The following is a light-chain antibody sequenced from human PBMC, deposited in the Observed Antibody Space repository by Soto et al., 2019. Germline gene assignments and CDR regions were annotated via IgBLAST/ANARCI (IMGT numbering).Light chain of an antibody. CDR2: QGT. CDR1: SSDVGTYNL. CDR3: CSYAGYSTVE. J-gene: IGLJ2*01. Sequence: QSALTQPASVSGSPGQSITISCTGTSSDVGTYNLVSWYQQHPDKAPKLIIFQGTTRPSGVSNRFSASKSGNTASLTISGLQAEDEADYYCCSYAGYSTVEFGGGTKLTVL. V-gene: IGLV2-23*01.